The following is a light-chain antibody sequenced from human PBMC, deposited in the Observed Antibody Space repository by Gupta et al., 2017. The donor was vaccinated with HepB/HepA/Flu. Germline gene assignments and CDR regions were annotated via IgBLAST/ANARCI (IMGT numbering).Light chain of an antibody. Sequence: DIQMTQSPSSVSASVGDRVTITCRASQDIRNWLAWYQQKPGKAPNLLIYGADNLQSGVPSRFSGSGFGTDVTLSISSRQQEDFAAYYCQQTNSLPPNTFGGGTKVEIK. CDR2: GAD. CDR1: QDIRNW. CDR3: QQTNSLPPNT. J-gene: IGKJ4*02. V-gene: IGKV1-12*01.